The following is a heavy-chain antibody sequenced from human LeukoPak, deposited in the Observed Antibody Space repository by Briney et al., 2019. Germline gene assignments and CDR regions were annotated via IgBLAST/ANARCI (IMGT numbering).Heavy chain of an antibody. CDR3: ARDPHDSNGLFDY. V-gene: IGHV4-59*01. CDR2: IYYSGST. Sequence: PSETLSLTCTVSGGSISSYYWSWIRQPQGKGLEWIGYIYYSGSTNYNPSLKSRVTISVDTSKNQFSLKLSSVTAADTAVYYCARDPHDSNGLFDYWGQGTLVTVSS. J-gene: IGHJ4*02. D-gene: IGHD3-22*01. CDR1: GGSISSYY.